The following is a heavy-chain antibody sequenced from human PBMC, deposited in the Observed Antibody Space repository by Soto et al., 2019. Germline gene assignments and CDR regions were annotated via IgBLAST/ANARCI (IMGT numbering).Heavy chain of an antibody. CDR1: GYTFTSYG. J-gene: IGHJ4*02. Sequence: GASVKVSCKASGYTFTSYGISWVRQAPGQGLEWMGWISAYNGNTNYAQKLQGRVTMTTDTSTSTAYMELRSLRSDDTAVYYCARDRRYGYELLSVYWGQGTLVTVSS. CDR3: ARDRRYGYELLSVY. D-gene: IGHD3-10*01. V-gene: IGHV1-18*01. CDR2: ISAYNGNT.